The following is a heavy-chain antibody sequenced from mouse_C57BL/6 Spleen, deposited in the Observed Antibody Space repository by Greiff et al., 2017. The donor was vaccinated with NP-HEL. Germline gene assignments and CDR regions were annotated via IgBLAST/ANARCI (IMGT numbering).Heavy chain of an antibody. CDR1: GYTFTTYP. Sequence: VKLQESGAELVKPGASVKMSCKASGYTFTTYPIEWMKQNHGKSLEWIGNFHPYNDDTKYNEKFKGKATLTVEKSSSTVYLELSRLTSDDSAVYYCARADYGSRAFAYWGQGTLVTVSA. J-gene: IGHJ3*01. CDR2: FHPYNDDT. V-gene: IGHV1-47*01. CDR3: ARADYGSRAFAY. D-gene: IGHD1-1*01.